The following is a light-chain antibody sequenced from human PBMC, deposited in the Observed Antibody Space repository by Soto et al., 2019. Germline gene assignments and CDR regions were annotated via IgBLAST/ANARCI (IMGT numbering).Light chain of an antibody. CDR3: QQYGSSGT. Sequence: DIQMTQSPSSLSASVGDRVTITCRASQTISTSLAWYQQKPGKAPKLLIYAASTLQTGVPSRFNGSGSGTDFTLTISRLEPEDFAVYYCQQYGSSGTFGQGTKVDI. CDR2: AAS. J-gene: IGKJ1*01. V-gene: IGKV1-5*01. CDR1: QTISTS.